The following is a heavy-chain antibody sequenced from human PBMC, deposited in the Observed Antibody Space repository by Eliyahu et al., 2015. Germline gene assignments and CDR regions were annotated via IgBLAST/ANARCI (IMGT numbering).Heavy chain of an antibody. Sequence: QVQLQESGPGLVKPSETLSLTCAVSGYSISSGYYWGWIRQPPGKGLEWIGSIYHSGSTYYNPSLKSRVTISVDTSKNQFSLKLSSVTAADTAVYYCAGGNFDYWGQGTLVTVSS. CDR3: AGGNFDY. J-gene: IGHJ4*02. D-gene: IGHD2-15*01. CDR2: IYHSGST. CDR1: GYSISSGYY. V-gene: IGHV4-38-2*01.